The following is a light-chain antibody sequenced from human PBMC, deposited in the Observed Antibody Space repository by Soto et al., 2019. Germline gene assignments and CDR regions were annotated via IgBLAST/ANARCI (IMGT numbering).Light chain of an antibody. Sequence: QSVLTQPPSVSGSPGQSVTISCTGTSSDVGSYNRVSWYQQPPGTVPKVMIYEVTNRPSGVPDRFSGSKSGNTASLTISGLQAEDEADYYCCSYRSGNTYVFGTGTKLTVL. CDR2: EVT. CDR1: SSDVGSYNR. V-gene: IGLV2-18*02. CDR3: CSYRSGNTYV. J-gene: IGLJ1*01.